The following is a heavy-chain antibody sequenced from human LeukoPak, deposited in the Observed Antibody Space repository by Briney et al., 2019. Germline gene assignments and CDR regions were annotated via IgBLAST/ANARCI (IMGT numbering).Heavy chain of an antibody. CDR1: GFTFISYW. CDR3: ARVPLWFGKTIFDY. CDR2: RKQDGREK. J-gene: IGHJ4*02. V-gene: IGHV3-7*03. D-gene: IGHD3-10*01. Sequence: PGGALRLSCAAAGFTFISYWMSWVRQPPWKGREWVANRKQDGREKYYVGSVKCRFTISRDNAKNSLYLQMNSLRAEDTAVYYCARVPLWFGKTIFDYWGQGTLVTVSS.